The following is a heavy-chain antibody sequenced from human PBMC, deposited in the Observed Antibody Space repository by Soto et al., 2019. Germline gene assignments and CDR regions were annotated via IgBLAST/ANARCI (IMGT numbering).Heavy chain of an antibody. J-gene: IGHJ6*02. D-gene: IGHD2-2*01. CDR1: GGTFSSYA. Sequence: QVQLVQSGAEVKKPGSSVKVSCKASGGTFSSYAISWVRQAPGQGLEWMGGIIPIFGTANYAQKFQGRVTITADESTSTAYMELSSLRSEDTAVYYCAGLVVTADTTVRGFYYYYGMDVWGQGTTVTVSS. CDR2: IIPIFGTA. CDR3: AGLVVTADTTVRGFYYYYGMDV. V-gene: IGHV1-69*01.